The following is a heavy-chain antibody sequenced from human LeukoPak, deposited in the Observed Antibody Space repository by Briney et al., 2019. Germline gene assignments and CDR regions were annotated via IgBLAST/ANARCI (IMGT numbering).Heavy chain of an antibody. Sequence: ASVKVSCKASGYTFTGYYMHWVRQAPGQGLEWMGWINPNSGGTNYAQKFQGRVTMTRDTFISTAYMELSRLRSDDTAVYYCARDPPDYYYYMDVWGKGTTVTVSS. CDR2: INPNSGGT. V-gene: IGHV1-2*02. J-gene: IGHJ6*03. CDR1: GYTFTGYY. CDR3: ARDPPDYYYYMDV.